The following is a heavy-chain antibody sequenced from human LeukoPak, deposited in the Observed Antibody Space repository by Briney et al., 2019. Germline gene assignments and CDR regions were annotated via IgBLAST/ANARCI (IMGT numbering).Heavy chain of an antibody. CDR2: INGDGSIT. J-gene: IGHJ5*02. CDR3: AREDSGSIGWFDP. D-gene: IGHD1-26*01. CDR1: GFTFRSHW. V-gene: IGHV3-74*01. Sequence: PGGSLRLSCGASGFTFRSHWMHWVRQAPGKGLVWVSRINGDGSITTYADSVKGRFTISRDNAKNTLYLQMNSLRAEDTAVYYCAREDSGSIGWFDPWGQGTLVTVSS.